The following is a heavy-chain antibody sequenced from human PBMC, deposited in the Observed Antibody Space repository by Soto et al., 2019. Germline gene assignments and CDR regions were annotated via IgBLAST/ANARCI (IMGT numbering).Heavy chain of an antibody. J-gene: IGHJ4*02. CDR2: INPSGGSA. CDR3: ARSHYYCSGAYTLDDN. Sequence: QVQLVQSGAEVKKPGASVKVSCKASGYTFSIYYMHWVRQAPGQGLEWMGMINPSGGSASYTQKFQGRVTMTRDTSTNTIYMELTSLRSEDTAVYYCARSHYYCSGAYTLDDNWGQGTLVIVSS. D-gene: IGHD3-10*01. CDR1: GYTFSIYY. V-gene: IGHV1-46*03.